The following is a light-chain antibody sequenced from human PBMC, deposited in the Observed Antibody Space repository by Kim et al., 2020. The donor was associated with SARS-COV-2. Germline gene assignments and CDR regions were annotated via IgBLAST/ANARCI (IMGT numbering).Light chain of an antibody. V-gene: IGKV3-20*01. J-gene: IGKJ2*03. CDR1: QTVINNY. CDR2: GAS. CDR3: QQFGSSPPYS. Sequence: PGERVTRACRASQTVINNYLAWYQQKPGQAPRLLIYGASSRATGIPDRFSGSGSGTDFTLTISKLEPEDFAVYYCQQFGSSPPYSFGQGTKVDIK.